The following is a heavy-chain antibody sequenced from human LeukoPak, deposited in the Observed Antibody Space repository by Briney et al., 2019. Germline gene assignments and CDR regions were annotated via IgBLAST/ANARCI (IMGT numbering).Heavy chain of an antibody. CDR3: ARTSIVDTAMVIGNAFDV. CDR1: GGSISSYY. Sequence: KTSETLSLTCTVSGGSISSYYWSWIRLPPGKGLEWIGYIYYSGSTNYNPSLKSRVTISVDTSKNQFSLKLSSVTAADTAVYYCARTSIVDTAMVIGNAFDVWGQGTMVTVSS. V-gene: IGHV4-59*08. J-gene: IGHJ3*01. CDR2: IYYSGST. D-gene: IGHD5-18*01.